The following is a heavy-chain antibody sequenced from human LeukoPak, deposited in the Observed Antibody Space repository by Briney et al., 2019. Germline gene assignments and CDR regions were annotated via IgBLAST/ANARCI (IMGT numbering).Heavy chain of an antibody. Sequence: GGSLRLSCAASGFTFSSYAMHWVRQAPGKGLEWVAVISYDGSNKYYADSVKGRFTISRDNSKNTLYLQMNSLRAEDTAVYYCAREDYGDYVSVQYFDYWGQGTLVTVSS. CDR1: GFTFSSYA. D-gene: IGHD4-17*01. V-gene: IGHV3-30-3*01. CDR2: ISYDGSNK. CDR3: AREDYGDYVSVQYFDY. J-gene: IGHJ4*02.